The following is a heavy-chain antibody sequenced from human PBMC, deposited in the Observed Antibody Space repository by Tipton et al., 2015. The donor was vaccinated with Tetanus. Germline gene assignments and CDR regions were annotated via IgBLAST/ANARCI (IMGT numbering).Heavy chain of an antibody. Sequence: QLVQSGAEVKKPGESLKISCKGSGYSFTSYWIGWVRQMPGKGLEWMGIIYPGDSDTRYSPASQGQVTISAEKSISTAYLQWSSLKASDTAMYYCASSYSSGSQRGDDAFDIWGQGTMVTVSS. D-gene: IGHD3-22*01. CDR2: IYPGDSDT. J-gene: IGHJ3*02. CDR3: ASSYSSGSQRGDDAFDI. CDR1: GYSFTSYW. V-gene: IGHV5-51*01.